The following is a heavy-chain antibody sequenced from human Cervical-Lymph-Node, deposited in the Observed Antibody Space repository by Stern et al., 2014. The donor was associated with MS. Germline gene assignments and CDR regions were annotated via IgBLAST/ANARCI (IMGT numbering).Heavy chain of an antibody. J-gene: IGHJ5*02. CDR1: GFSFTTHY. CDR2: INPNTVTT. D-gene: IGHD1-1*01. CDR3: TRVQRERRALDPFDP. Sequence: QVQLVQSGAEVKKPGASVNVSCEASGFSFTTHYMHWIRQAPGEGLEWGGMINPNTVTTSCARQFQDRVIITRDTSTSTIYMELTGLRSEDTALYFCTRVQRERRALDPFDPWGQGTLVTVSS. V-gene: IGHV1-46*03.